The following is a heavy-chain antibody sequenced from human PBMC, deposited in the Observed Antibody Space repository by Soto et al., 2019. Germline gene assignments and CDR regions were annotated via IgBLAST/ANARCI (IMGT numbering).Heavy chain of an antibody. CDR3: ARDSRGYSKTWFPRDY. D-gene: IGHD4-4*01. J-gene: IGHJ4*02. V-gene: IGHV3-21*01. CDR1: GFTFSDYS. CDR2: ISKNGDNR. Sequence: GGSLRLSCVVSGFTFSDYSMNWVRQAPGKGLEWVSSISKNGDNRYYLDSVKGRFTVSRDNANNSVYLQMNSLRAEDTAVYYCARDSRGYSKTWFPRDYWGQGTLVTVSS.